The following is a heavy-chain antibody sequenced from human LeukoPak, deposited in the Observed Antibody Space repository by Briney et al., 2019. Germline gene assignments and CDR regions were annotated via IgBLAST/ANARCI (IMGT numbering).Heavy chain of an antibody. Sequence: SETLFLTCTVSGGSISGYYWSWIRQPPGKGLEWIGYIYYSGSTSYNPSLKSRVTMSIDTSKSQFSLKLIFVTAADTAFYYCARGFYSSNWQDAFDYWGRGTQVTVSS. CDR1: GGSISGYY. D-gene: IGHD6-13*01. J-gene: IGHJ4*02. CDR3: ARGFYSSNWQDAFDY. V-gene: IGHV4-59*01. CDR2: IYYSGST.